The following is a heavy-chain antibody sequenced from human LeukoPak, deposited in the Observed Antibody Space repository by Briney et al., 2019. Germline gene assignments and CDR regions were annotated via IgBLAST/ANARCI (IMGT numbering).Heavy chain of an antibody. CDR3: ARAVYGSGSYWFDP. CDR2: MNPNSGNT. Sequence: ASVKVSCKASGYTFTSYDINWLRQATGQGPEWMGWMNPNSGNTGYAQKFQGRVTMTRNTSISTAYMELSSLRSEDTAVYYCARAVYGSGSYWFDPWGQGTLVTVSS. V-gene: IGHV1-8*01. CDR1: GYTFTSYD. J-gene: IGHJ5*02. D-gene: IGHD3-10*01.